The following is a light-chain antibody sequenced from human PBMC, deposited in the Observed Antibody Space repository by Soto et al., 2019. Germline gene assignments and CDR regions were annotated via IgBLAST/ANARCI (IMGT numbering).Light chain of an antibody. V-gene: IGKV1-39*01. CDR2: AAS. CDR3: QQSYSNPLT. CDR1: QSISRY. J-gene: IGKJ1*01. Sequence: DVQMTQSPSSLAASVGDRFTITCRASQSISRYLNWYQQKPGKAPKLLIYAASSLQSGVPSRFSGSGSGTDFTLTISSLQPEDFETYYCQQSYSNPLTFGQGTKVDIK.